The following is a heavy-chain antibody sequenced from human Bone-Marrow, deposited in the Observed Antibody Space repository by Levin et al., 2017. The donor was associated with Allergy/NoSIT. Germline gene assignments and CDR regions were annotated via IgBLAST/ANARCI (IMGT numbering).Heavy chain of an antibody. D-gene: IGHD1-26*01. Sequence: QSGGSLRLSCAASGFTFSSYAMHWVRQAPGKGLEWVAVISYDGSNKYYADSVKGRFTISRDNSKNTLYLQMNSLRAEDTAVYYCARSGVGSFTYYDYYGMDVWGQGTTVTVSS. V-gene: IGHV3-30-3*01. CDR3: ARSGVGSFTYYDYYGMDV. CDR1: GFTFSSYA. CDR2: ISYDGSNK. J-gene: IGHJ6*02.